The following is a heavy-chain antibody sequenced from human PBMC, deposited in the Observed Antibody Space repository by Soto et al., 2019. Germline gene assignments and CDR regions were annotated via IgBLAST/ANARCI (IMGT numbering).Heavy chain of an antibody. CDR2: IVVGSGNT. Sequence: QMQLVQSGPEVKKPGTSVKVSCKASGFTFTSSAVQWVRQARGQRLEWIGWIVVGSGNTNYAQKFQQRVTITRDMSTSTAYMELSSLRSEDTAVYYCAARGELQTAFDIWGQGTMVTVSS. CDR3: AARGELQTAFDI. D-gene: IGHD1-26*01. CDR1: GFTFTSSA. V-gene: IGHV1-58*01. J-gene: IGHJ3*02.